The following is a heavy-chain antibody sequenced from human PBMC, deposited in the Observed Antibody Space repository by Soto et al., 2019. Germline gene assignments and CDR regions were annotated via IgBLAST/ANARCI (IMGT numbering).Heavy chain of an antibody. D-gene: IGHD5-18*01. CDR3: AKGLEDTTMTLGAYFDS. CDR1: GFTFKNFG. CDR2: ISGSRGRGDI. J-gene: IGHJ4*02. Sequence: EVQLLESGGGLVQPGGSLRLSCAASGFTFKNFGMNWVRQAPGKGPEWVSGISGSRGRGDIKYADVVKGRFSICRDNSRDTLYLQMDSLRGEDTAVYYCAKGLEDTTMTLGAYFDSWGQGTLVNVSS. V-gene: IGHV3-23*01.